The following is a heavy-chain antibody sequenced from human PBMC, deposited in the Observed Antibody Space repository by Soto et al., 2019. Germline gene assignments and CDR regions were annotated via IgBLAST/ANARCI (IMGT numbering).Heavy chain of an antibody. J-gene: IGHJ4*02. CDR1: GGTFSRYA. CDR2: IVPMFGTA. D-gene: IGHD3-22*01. V-gene: IGHV1-69*13. Sequence: ASVKVSCKASGGTFSRYALSWVRQAPGQGPEWMGGIVPMFGTANYAQKFQGRVTITADESTSTAYMQLSSLRSEDTAVYYCARGVYYDSRGYYFFFWGQGTLVTVPS. CDR3: ARGVYYDSRGYYFFF.